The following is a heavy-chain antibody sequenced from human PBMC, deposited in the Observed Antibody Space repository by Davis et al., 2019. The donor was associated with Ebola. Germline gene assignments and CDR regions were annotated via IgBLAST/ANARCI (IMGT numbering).Heavy chain of an antibody. CDR2: IYPGDSEI. CDR3: ARLSQALYDGYGMDV. V-gene: IGHV5-51*01. D-gene: IGHD5/OR15-5a*01. Sequence: GESLKISCKGSGYSFTSYWIGWVRQMPGKGLEWMGIIYPGDSEIRYSPSFQGQVTISADKSISIAYLQWSSLKASDTAMYYCARLSQALYDGYGMDVWGQGTTVTVSS. CDR1: GYSFTSYW. J-gene: IGHJ6*02.